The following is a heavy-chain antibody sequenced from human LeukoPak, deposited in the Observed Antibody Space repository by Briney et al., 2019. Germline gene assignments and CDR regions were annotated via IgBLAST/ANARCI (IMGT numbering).Heavy chain of an antibody. D-gene: IGHD3-22*01. V-gene: IGHV3-30*02. Sequence: GGSLRLSCAASGFTFSSYGMHWVRQAPGKGLEWVAFIRYDGSNKYYADSVKGRFTISRDISKNTLYLQMNSLRAEDTAVYYCAKDPSYDSSGRVDHWGQGTLVTVSS. CDR1: GFTFSSYG. CDR2: IRYDGSNK. J-gene: IGHJ4*02. CDR3: AKDPSYDSSGRVDH.